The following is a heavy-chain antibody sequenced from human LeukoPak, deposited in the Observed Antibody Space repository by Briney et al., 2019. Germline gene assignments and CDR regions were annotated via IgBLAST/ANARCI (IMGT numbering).Heavy chain of an antibody. D-gene: IGHD3-10*01. Sequence: QPGGSLRLSCAASGVTFSSYWMTWVLQAPGKGLEWVANINRDGTTKNYVDSVQGRFTISRDNAQSSLYLQMNSLRAEDTAVYYCASTYYYGSGSNDYWGQGTLVTVSS. CDR3: ASTYYYGSGSNDY. V-gene: IGHV3-7*02. CDR1: GVTFSSYW. J-gene: IGHJ4*02. CDR2: INRDGTTK.